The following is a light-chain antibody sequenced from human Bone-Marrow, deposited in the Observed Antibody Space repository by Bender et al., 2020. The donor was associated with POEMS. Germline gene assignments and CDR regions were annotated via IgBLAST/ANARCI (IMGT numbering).Light chain of an antibody. CDR1: SSKFGSYP. J-gene: IGLJ3*02. V-gene: IGLV1-44*01. CDR2: NNS. Sequence: QSVLTQPPSASGTPGQRVTISCSGSSSKFGSYPVNWYQQLPGAAPKLVIFNNSQRPSGVPDRFSVSNSGTSDSLAIRGLLSDDEADFYSETWDDSLNGRVFGGGTKLTVL. CDR3: ETWDDSLNGRV.